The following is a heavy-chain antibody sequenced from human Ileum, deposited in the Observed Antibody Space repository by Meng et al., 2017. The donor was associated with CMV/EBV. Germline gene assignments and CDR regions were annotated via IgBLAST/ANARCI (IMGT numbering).Heavy chain of an antibody. V-gene: IGHV3-30*02. CDR3: AKGLYFSVVVVPAASEYCQH. CDR2: IRYDGSNK. CDR1: GFTFSNYD. J-gene: IGHJ1*01. D-gene: IGHD2-2*01. Sequence: GGSLRLSCAASGFTFSNYDMHWVRQSPGKGLEWVAFIRYDGSNKYYADSVKGRFTISRDNSKNTLYLQMNSLRTEDAAVYYCAKGLYFSVVVVPAASEYCQHWDQGALVTVSS.